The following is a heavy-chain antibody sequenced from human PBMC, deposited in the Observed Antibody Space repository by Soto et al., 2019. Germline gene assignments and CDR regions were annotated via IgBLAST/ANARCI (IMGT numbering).Heavy chain of an antibody. J-gene: IGHJ5*02. Sequence: GGSLRLSCAASGFTFGTYAMNWVRQAPGKGLEWVSGITGSGGGTYYADSVKGRFTISRDNSKNTLYLQMNSLRADDTAVYYCAKDRSVATRDWFDPWGQGTLVTVSS. V-gene: IGHV3-23*01. D-gene: IGHD5-12*01. CDR2: ITGSGGGT. CDR3: AKDRSVATRDWFDP. CDR1: GFTFGTYA.